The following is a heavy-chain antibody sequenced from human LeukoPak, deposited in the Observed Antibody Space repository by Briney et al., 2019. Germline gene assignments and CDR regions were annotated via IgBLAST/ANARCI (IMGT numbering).Heavy chain of an antibody. D-gene: IGHD2-15*01. CDR1: GGSISSYF. J-gene: IGHJ4*02. Sequence: PSETLSLTCTVSGGSISSYFWSWIRQPAGKGLEWIGRIYTSGTTNYNTTLKSRLTMSVDTSKNQFSLRLSSVTAADTAVYYCAREDPLVAARGLDCWGQGTLVTVSS. CDR3: AREDPLVAARGLDC. CDR2: IYTSGTT. V-gene: IGHV4-4*07.